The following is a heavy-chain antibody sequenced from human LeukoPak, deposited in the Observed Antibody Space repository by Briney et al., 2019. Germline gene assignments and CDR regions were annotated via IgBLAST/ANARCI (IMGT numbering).Heavy chain of an antibody. D-gene: IGHD2-8*01. CDR3: AREGLMVYAIYYYYYMDV. Sequence: PGGSLRLSCAASGFTFSSYGMPWVRQAPGKGLEWVAVIWYDGSNKYYADSVKGRFTISRDNSKNTLYLQMNSLRAEDTAVYYCAREGLMVYAIYYYYYMDVWGKGTTVTVSS. CDR1: GFTFSSYG. CDR2: IWYDGSNK. J-gene: IGHJ6*03. V-gene: IGHV3-33*01.